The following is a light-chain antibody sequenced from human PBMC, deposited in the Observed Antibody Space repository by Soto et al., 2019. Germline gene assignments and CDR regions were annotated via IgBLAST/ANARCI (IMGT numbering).Light chain of an antibody. CDR3: QQYDSYPPT. J-gene: IGKJ4*01. CDR1: QVIGNY. Sequence: VQMTQSPSSLSTSVRERVTITCRSSQVIGNYLAWYQQKPGKVPKLLIYGAYTLQSGVPSRFSGSRSGTEFTLTISSLQPEDFATYYCQQYDSYPPTFGGGTKVAI. CDR2: GAY. V-gene: IGKV1-27*01.